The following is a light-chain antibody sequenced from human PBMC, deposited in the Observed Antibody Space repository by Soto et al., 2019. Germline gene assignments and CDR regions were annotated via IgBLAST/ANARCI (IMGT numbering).Light chain of an antibody. J-gene: IGLJ3*02. CDR2: LEGSGSY. CDR3: ETWDSNTLWV. V-gene: IGLV4-60*02. CDR1: SGHSSYI. Sequence: QSVLTQSSSASASLRSSVKLTCTLSSGHSSYIIAWHQQQPGKAPRYLMKLEGSGSYNKGSGVPDRFSGSSSGADRYLTISNLQFEDEADYYCETWDSNTLWVFGGGTKLTVL.